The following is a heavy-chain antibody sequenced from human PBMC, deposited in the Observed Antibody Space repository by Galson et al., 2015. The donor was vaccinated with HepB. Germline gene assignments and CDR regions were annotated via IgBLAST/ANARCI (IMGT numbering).Heavy chain of an antibody. J-gene: IGHJ4*02. CDR2: ISANSGNT. CDR3: ARDRDYRFDY. V-gene: IGHV1-18*04. D-gene: IGHD4/OR15-4a*01. Sequence: SVKVSCKASGYTFTSNGISWVRQAPGKGLEGMGWISANSGNTKYAQKLQGRVTMTRDTSTSTAYLELRSLRSDDTAAYYCARDRDYRFDYWGQGTLVTVSS. CDR1: GYTFTSNG.